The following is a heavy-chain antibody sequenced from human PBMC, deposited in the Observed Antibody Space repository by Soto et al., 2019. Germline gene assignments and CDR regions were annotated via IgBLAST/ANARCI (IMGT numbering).Heavy chain of an antibody. V-gene: IGHV5-10-1*01. Sequence: GESLKISCKGSGYSFTSYWISWVRQMPGKGLEWMGRIDPSDSYTNYSPSFQGHVTISADKSISTAYLQWSSLKASDTAMYYCARFVPRYCSSTSCYDGTGVTLFDYWGQGTLVTVSS. CDR3: ARFVPRYCSSTSCYDGTGVTLFDY. CDR2: IDPSDSYT. D-gene: IGHD2-2*01. J-gene: IGHJ4*02. CDR1: GYSFTSYW.